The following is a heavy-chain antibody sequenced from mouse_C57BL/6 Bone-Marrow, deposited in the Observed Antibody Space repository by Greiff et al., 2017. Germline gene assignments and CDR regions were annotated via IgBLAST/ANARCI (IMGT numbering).Heavy chain of an antibody. V-gene: IGHV14-2*01. J-gene: IGHJ2*01. Sequence: EVQLQQSGAELVKPGASVKLSCTASGFNIKDYYIHWVKQRTEQGLEWIGRIDPEDGETKYAPKFQDKATITAATSSKTAYLQLSSLTSEDTAVYYFTRSLIYYGTNYWGQGTTLTVSS. CDR3: TRSLIYYGTNY. D-gene: IGHD1-1*01. CDR1: GFNIKDYY. CDR2: IDPEDGET.